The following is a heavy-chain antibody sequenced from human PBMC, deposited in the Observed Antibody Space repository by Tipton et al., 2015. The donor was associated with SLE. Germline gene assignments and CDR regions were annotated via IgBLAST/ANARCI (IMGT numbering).Heavy chain of an antibody. CDR1: GGSISSSSYY. CDR2: IYYSGST. CDR3: AKAPDY. Sequence: LRLSCTVSGGSISSSSYYWGWIRQPPGKGLEWIGSIYYSGSTYYNPSLKSRVTISVDPSKRQFSLNLSSVTAADTAIYYCAKAPDYWGQGTLVTVSS. V-gene: IGHV4-39*07. J-gene: IGHJ4*02.